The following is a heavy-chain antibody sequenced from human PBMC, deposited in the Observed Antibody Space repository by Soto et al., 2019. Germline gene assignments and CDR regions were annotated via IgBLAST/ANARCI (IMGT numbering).Heavy chain of an antibody. J-gene: IGHJ5*02. D-gene: IGHD3-3*01. CDR1: GGSMSSYY. CDR3: ARGQRFSDWFDP. V-gene: IGHV4-4*07. CDR2: VYSSGGT. Sequence: SETLSLTCTVSGGSMSSYYWTWIRQPAGKGLEWIGRVYSSGGTHYNPSLKSRVTISLDTSKNQFSLRLLSVTDADTAVYYCARGQRFSDWFDPWGQGTLVTVPQ.